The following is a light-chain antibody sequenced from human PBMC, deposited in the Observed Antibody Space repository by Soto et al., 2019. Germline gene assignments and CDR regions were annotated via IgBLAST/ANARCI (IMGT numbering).Light chain of an antibody. J-gene: IGKJ4*01. V-gene: IGKV1D-12*01. CDR3: QQASSFPPT. Sequence: DIQMTQSPSSVSASIGERVIITCRASRAISNWLAWYQQKPGKAPKLLIYAASSLQSGVPSRFSGSGSGTDFTLTLTGLQPEDSATYYCQQASSFPPTFGGGTKVEIK. CDR2: AAS. CDR1: RAISNW.